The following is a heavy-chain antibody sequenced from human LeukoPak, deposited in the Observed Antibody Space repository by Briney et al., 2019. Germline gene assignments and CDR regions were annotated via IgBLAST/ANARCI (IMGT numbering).Heavy chain of an antibody. CDR3: ANYGSGSYRFDP. D-gene: IGHD3-10*01. J-gene: IGHJ5*02. V-gene: IGHV4-30-4*01. CDR1: GGSISSGDYY. CDR2: IYYSGST. Sequence: SETLSLTCTVSGGSISSGDYYWSWIRQPPGKGLEWIGYIYYSGSTYYNPSLKSRVTISVDTSKNQFSLKLNSVTAADTAVYYCANYGSGSYRFDPWGQGTLVTVSS.